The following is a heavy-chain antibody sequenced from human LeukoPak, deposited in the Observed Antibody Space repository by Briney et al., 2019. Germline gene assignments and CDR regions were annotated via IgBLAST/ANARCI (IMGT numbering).Heavy chain of an antibody. CDR2: IDPSDSYT. J-gene: IGHJ5*02. D-gene: IGHD3-16*01. Sequence: GESLKISCKGSGYSFTTYWIAWVRQMPGKGLEWMGRIDPSDSYTNYSPSFQGRVTISADKSISTAYLQWSSLKALDTAMYYCARLWSPNWFDPWGQGTLVTVSS. CDR3: ARLWSPNWFDP. CDR1: GYSFTTYW. V-gene: IGHV5-10-1*01.